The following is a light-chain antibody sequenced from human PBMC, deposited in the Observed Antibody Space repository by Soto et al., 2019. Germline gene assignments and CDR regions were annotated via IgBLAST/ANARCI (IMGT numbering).Light chain of an antibody. V-gene: IGKV3-20*01. CDR2: DAS. CDR3: QQYGSSPGT. Sequence: IVMTQAPATLSVSPGEIATLSVRASQSVSSNLAWHQQKPGQAPRILMYDASTRATGIPDRFSGSGSGTDFTLTISRLEPEDFAVYYCQQYGSSPGTFGPGTKVDIK. J-gene: IGKJ3*01. CDR1: QSVSSN.